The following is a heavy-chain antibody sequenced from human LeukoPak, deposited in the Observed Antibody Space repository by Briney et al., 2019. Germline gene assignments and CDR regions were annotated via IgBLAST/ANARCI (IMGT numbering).Heavy chain of an antibody. CDR1: GYTFTGYY. Sequence: GASVKVSCKASGYTFTGYYMHWVRQAPGQGLEWMGWINPNSGGTNYAQKFQGRVTMTRDTSISTAYMELSRLRSDDTAVYYCARGRKAPGVKNYYFDYWGQGTLVTVSS. CDR2: INPNSGGT. J-gene: IGHJ4*02. V-gene: IGHV1-2*02. CDR3: ARGRKAPGVKNYYFDY. D-gene: IGHD4-23*01.